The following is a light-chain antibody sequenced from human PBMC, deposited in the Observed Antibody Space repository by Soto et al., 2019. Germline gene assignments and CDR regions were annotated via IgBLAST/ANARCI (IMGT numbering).Light chain of an antibody. J-gene: IGKJ1*01. CDR3: QQYNNWPPWT. CDR2: AAS. V-gene: IGKV1-9*01. Sequence: IQLTQSPSSLSASVGDRVTITCRASQDIAIYLAWYQQKPGEAPKLLIYAASTLYGGVPSRFSGSGSGTDFALTITSLQAEDFAVYYCQQYNNWPPWTFGQGTKVDIK. CDR1: QDIAIY.